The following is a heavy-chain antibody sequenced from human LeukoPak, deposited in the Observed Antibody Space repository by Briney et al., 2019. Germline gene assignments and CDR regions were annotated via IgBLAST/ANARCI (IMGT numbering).Heavy chain of an antibody. V-gene: IGHV3-13*01. Sequence: GGSLRLSCAASGFTFSSYDMHWVRQATGKGLEWVSAIGTAGDTYYPGSVKGRFTISRENAKNSLYLQMNSLRAGDTAVYYCAREVRHGWFDPWGQGTLVTVSS. CDR3: AREVRHGWFDP. J-gene: IGHJ5*02. CDR1: GFTFSSYD. CDR2: IGTAGDT.